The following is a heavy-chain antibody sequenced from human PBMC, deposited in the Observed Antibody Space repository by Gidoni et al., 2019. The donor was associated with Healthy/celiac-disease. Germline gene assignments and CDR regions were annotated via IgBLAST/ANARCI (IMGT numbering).Heavy chain of an antibody. CDR2: IKSKTDGGTT. D-gene: IGHD5-12*01. CDR1: GFTFRNAW. J-gene: IGHJ4*02. Sequence: EVQLVESGGGLVKPGGSLRLSCAASGFTFRNAWMSWVRQAPGKGLEWVGRIKSKTDGGTTDYAAPVKGRFTISRDDSKNTLYLQMNSLKTEDTAVYYCTTDLGHREMATIRLDYWGQGTLVTVSS. CDR3: TTDLGHREMATIRLDY. V-gene: IGHV3-15*01.